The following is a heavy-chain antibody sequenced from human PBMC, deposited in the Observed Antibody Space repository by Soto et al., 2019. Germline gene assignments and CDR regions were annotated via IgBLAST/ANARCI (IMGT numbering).Heavy chain of an antibody. Sequence: SETLSLTCTVSGASISRYYWSWIRQSPGKGLEWIGYLYNTGSTIYNPSLKSRVTISVDTSKNQFSLKLSSVTAADTAVYCCAKGGSGSYSNAFDIWGQGTMVTVSS. CDR3: AKGGSGSYSNAFDI. CDR1: GASISRYY. V-gene: IGHV4-4*08. D-gene: IGHD3-10*01. CDR2: LYNTGST. J-gene: IGHJ3*02.